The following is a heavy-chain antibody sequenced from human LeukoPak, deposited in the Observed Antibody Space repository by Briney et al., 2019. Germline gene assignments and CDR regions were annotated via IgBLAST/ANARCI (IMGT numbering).Heavy chain of an antibody. V-gene: IGHV3-7*01. J-gene: IGHJ6*03. CDR2: IKQDGSEK. CDR3: ARVMSASVWRSYGSYYYYYYMDI. CDR1: GFTFSSYW. D-gene: IGHD3-16*01. Sequence: LPGGSLRLSCAASGFTFSSYWMSWVRQAPGKGLEWVANIKQDGSEKYSVDSVKGRFTISRDNAKNSLYMQMNSLRAEDTAVYCCARVMSASVWRSYGSYYYYYYMDIWGKGTTVTVSS.